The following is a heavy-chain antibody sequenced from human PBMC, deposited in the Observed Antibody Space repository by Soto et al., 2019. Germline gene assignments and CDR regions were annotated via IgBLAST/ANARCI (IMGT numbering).Heavy chain of an antibody. V-gene: IGHV3-30-3*01. CDR3: ARDQTMVRGVRTRKYYYYGMDV. Sequence: QVQLVESGGGVVQPGRSLRLSCAASGFTFSSYAMHWVRQAPGKGLEWVAVISYDGSNKYYADSVKGRFTISKDNSKNTRYLQMNGMRAEDTAVYYCARDQTMVRGVRTRKYYYYGMDVWGQGTTVTVSS. CDR2: ISYDGSNK. D-gene: IGHD3-10*01. J-gene: IGHJ6*02. CDR1: GFTFSSYA.